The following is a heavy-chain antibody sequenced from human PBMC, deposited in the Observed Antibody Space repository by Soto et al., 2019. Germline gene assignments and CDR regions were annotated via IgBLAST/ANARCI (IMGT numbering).Heavy chain of an antibody. J-gene: IGHJ5*02. D-gene: IGHD2-2*01. Sequence: GESLKISCKGSVYAFTSYWIAWVRQMPGKGLEWMGIIYPGDSDTRYSPSFQGQVTISADKSITAAYLQWSSLKASDTAMYYCARGYCTTTICDPWFDPWGQGTLVTVSS. CDR1: VYAFTSYW. CDR2: IYPGDSDT. CDR3: ARGYCTTTICDPWFDP. V-gene: IGHV5-51*01.